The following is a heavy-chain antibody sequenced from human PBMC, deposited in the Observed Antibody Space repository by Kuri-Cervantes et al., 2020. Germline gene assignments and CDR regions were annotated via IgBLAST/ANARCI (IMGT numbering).Heavy chain of an antibody. V-gene: IGHV4-38-2*01. CDR3: VGYNFWLGTSLEY. CDR1: FSTVSSDYY. J-gene: IGHJ4*02. CDR2: MYHTGLT. D-gene: IGHD3/OR15-3a*01. Sequence: ESLKISCLVHFSTVSSDYYWGCIRQSPGKGLEWIGCMYHTGLTYINPSLQSRVTMSVDKSMNQFSLRLGSMTAADTAIYYCVGYNFWLGTSLEYWGLGILVTVSS.